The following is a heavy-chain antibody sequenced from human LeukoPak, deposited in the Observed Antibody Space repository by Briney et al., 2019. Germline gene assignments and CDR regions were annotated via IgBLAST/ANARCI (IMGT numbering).Heavy chain of an antibody. J-gene: IGHJ4*02. V-gene: IGHV3-11*06. CDR2: ISDTGTYT. D-gene: IGHD3-9*01. Sequence: GGSLRLSCAASGFSFGDYYMSWIRQAPGKGLEWISFISDTGTYTKYAASVKGRFTISRDNSKNTLYIQMNSLRAGDTAVYYCARSFYDILIGYYQYFDYWGQGTLVTVSS. CDR1: GFSFGDYY. CDR3: ARSFYDILIGYYQYFDY.